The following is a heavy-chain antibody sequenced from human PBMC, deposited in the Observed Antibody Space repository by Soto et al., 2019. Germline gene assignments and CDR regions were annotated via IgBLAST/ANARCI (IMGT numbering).Heavy chain of an antibody. CDR1: GYTFTSYA. J-gene: IGHJ4*02. V-gene: IGHV1-3*01. D-gene: IGHD2-21*02. CDR2: INAGNGNT. CDR3: ARSIVVVTALDY. Sequence: ASVKVSCKASGYTFTSYAMHWVRQAPGQRLEWMGWINAGNGNTKYSQKFQGRVTITRDTSASTAYLELSSLRSEDTAVYYCARSIVVVTALDYWGQGTLVTVS.